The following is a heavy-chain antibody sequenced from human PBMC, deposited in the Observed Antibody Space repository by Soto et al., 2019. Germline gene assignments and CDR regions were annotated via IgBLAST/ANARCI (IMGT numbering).Heavy chain of an antibody. CDR1: RATVSSNIVA. CDR2: TYYRSRWYS. J-gene: IGHJ6*02. CDR3: ARSEEDSDYYYYGMDV. Sequence: SQPLSLTCVVSRATVSSNIVACNCVRQSPSRGLEWLGRTYYRSRWYSDYAVSVRSRIDINADTSKNQVSLQLNSVTPEDTAVYYCARSEEDSDYYYYGMDVCGQRTTVTVSS. V-gene: IGHV6-1*01. D-gene: IGHD2-15*01.